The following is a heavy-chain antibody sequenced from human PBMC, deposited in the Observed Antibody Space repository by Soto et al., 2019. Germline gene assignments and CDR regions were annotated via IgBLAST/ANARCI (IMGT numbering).Heavy chain of an antibody. CDR3: ARAVGDPLYYLDY. Sequence: QVHLQESGPGLVRPSETLSLTCTVSSDSISSYYWIWIRQSPGKGREWIGYTDYSGNTNYNPSLKSLGTISGDTSKNQFSLSLSSVTAADTAVYYCARAVGDPLYYLDYWGQGTLVTVSS. J-gene: IGHJ4*02. V-gene: IGHV4-59*08. CDR1: SDSISSYY. D-gene: IGHD6-19*01. CDR2: TDYSGNT.